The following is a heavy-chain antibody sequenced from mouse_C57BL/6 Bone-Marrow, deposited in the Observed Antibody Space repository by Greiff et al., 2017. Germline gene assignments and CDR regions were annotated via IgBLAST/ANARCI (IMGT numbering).Heavy chain of an antibody. D-gene: IGHD3-1*01. Sequence: QVQLQQPGAELVRPGTSVKLSCTASGYTFTSYWMHWVKQRPGQGLEWIGVIDPSDSYTNYNQQFKGKATLTLDTSSRTAYMQLSSLTSEDSAVYYCARILGYAMDYWGQGTSVTVSS. V-gene: IGHV1-59*01. CDR2: IDPSDSYT. J-gene: IGHJ4*01. CDR1: GYTFTSYW. CDR3: ARILGYAMDY.